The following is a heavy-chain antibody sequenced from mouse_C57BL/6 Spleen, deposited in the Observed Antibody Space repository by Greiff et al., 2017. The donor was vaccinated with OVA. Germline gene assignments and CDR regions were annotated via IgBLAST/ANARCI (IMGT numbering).Heavy chain of an antibody. J-gene: IGHJ1*03. CDR3: ARHSISYWYFDV. V-gene: IGHV3-6*01. CDR2: ISYDGSN. D-gene: IGHD2-10*02. CDR1: GYSITSCYS. Sequence: VQLKESGPGLVKPSQSLSLTCSVTGYSITSCYSWIWLRQLPGNKLEWMGYISYDGSNNYNPSLNNRISITRDTSKNQFFLKLNSVTTEDTATYYCARHSISYWYFDVWGTGTTVTVSS.